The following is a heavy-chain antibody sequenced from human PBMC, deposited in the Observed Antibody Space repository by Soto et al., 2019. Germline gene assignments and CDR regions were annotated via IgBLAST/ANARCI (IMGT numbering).Heavy chain of an antibody. V-gene: IGHV1-18*01. J-gene: IGHJ6*02. CDR3: ARSPVVVVPAAILFDYYYYGMDV. CDR1: GYTFTSYG. CDR2: ISTYKGNT. Sequence: GASVKVSCKTSGYTFTSYGISWVRQAPGQGLEWMGWISTYKGNTNYAQKLQGRVTMTTDTSTSTAYMELRSLRSDDTAVYYCARSPVVVVPAAILFDYYYYGMDVWGQGTTVTVSS. D-gene: IGHD2-2*01.